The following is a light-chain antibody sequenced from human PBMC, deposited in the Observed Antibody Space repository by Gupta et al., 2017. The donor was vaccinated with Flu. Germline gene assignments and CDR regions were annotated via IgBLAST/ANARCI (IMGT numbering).Light chain of an antibody. V-gene: IGLV6-57*01. CDR2: EDD. CDR1: SGYIGSDF. J-gene: IGLJ3*02. Sequence: YMLPQPQSLSESPGKTVTITCVRSSGYIGSDFVQWYQQRPGRPLTTVVYEDDQRPSGGAARFSGSIDSSSNSASLTIYGRLPEDEADYYCQSFHTSSVWVFGRGTRLTVL. CDR3: QSFHTSSVWV.